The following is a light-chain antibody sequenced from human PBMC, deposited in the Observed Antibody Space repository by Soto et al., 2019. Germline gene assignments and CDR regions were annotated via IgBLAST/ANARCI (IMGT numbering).Light chain of an antibody. J-gene: IGKJ5*01. Sequence: IQLNQSPSSLPASVGDRVTITCPASQGISSYLAWYQQKPGKAPKLLIYAASTLQSRVPSSFSGSGSGTDFTLTISSLQPEDFATYYCQQLNSYPITFGQGTRLEIK. CDR3: QQLNSYPIT. CDR2: AAS. CDR1: QGISSY. V-gene: IGKV1-9*01.